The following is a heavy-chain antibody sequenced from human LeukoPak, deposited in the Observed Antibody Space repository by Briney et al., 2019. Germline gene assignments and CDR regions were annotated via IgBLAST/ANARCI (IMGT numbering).Heavy chain of an antibody. V-gene: IGHV3-48*01. D-gene: IGHD6-6*01. J-gene: IGHJ4*02. CDR1: GFIFSNYG. Sequence: PGGSLRLSCTASGFIFSNYGMNWVRQAPGKGLEWVAYIGSNRKSIDYADSVKGRFTISRDNAQNSLFLQINSLRAEDTAVYYCARGGAARPDYWGQGTMVTVSS. CDR2: IGSNRKSI. CDR3: ARGGAARPDY.